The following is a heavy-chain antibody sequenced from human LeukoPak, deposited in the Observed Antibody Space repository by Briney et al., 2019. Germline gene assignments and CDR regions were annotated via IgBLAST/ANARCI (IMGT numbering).Heavy chain of an antibody. J-gene: IGHJ4*02. CDR1: GFTFSSSA. V-gene: IGHV3-23*01. Sequence: RTGGSLRLSCAASGFTFSSSAMSWVRQVPGKGLEWVSGISASGGSTYYADSVKGRFTISRDNSKNTLYLQLNSLGAEDTAVYYCAAQPCSVGRCYLDYWGQGTLVTVSS. CDR3: AAQPCSVGRCYLDY. D-gene: IGHD2-15*01. CDR2: ISASGGST.